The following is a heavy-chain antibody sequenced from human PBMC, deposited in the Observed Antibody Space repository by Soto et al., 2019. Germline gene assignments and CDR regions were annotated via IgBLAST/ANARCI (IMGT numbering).Heavy chain of an antibody. D-gene: IGHD3-9*01. CDR3: ARVSRYDILTGPLVHSDFFDY. CDR1: GGSISSYY. J-gene: IGHJ4*02. Sequence: PSEPLSLTCTVSGGSISSYYWSWIRHPPGKGLEWIGYIYYSGSTNYNPSLKSRVTISVDTSKNQFSLKLSSVTAADTAVYYCARVSRYDILTGPLVHSDFFDYWGQGTLVTVSS. CDR2: IYYSGST. V-gene: IGHV4-59*01.